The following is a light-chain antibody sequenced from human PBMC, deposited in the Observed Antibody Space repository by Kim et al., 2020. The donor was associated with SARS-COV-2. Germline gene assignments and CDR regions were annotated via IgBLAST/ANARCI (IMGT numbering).Light chain of an antibody. CDR2: AAS. V-gene: IGKV1-27*01. J-gene: IGKJ1*01. Sequence: ASVGDRINITCRASQGISHDLAWYQQKPGKVPKLLIFAASALHSGVPSRFSGSGSGTDFTLTISSLQPEDVATYYCQKYNGAPWTFGQGTKVEIK. CDR3: QKYNGAPWT. CDR1: QGISHD.